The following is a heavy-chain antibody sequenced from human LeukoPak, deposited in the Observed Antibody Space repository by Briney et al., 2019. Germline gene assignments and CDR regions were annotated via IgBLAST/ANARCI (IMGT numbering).Heavy chain of an antibody. CDR2: ISWNSGSI. D-gene: IGHD6-6*01. V-gene: IGHV3-9*01. CDR1: GFTFDDYA. CDR3: AREGDSSSAFDY. Sequence: GGSLRLSCAASGFTFDDYAMHWVRQAPGKGLEWVSGISWNSGSIGYADSVKGRFTISRDNAKNSLYLQMNSPRAEDTALYYCAREGDSSSAFDYWGQGTLVTVSS. J-gene: IGHJ4*02.